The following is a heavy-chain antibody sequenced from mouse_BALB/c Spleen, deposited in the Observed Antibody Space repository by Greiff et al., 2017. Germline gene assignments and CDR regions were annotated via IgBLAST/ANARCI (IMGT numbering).Heavy chain of an antibody. CDR2: ISSGGSYT. D-gene: IGHD2-13*01. Sequence: EVHLVESGGDLVKPGGSLKLSCAASGFTFSSYGMSWVRQTPDKRLEWVATISSGGSYTYYPDSVKGRFTISRDNAKNTLYLQMSSLKSEDTAMYYCARHSDSFAYWGQGTLVTVSA. J-gene: IGHJ3*01. V-gene: IGHV5-6*01. CDR3: ARHSDSFAY. CDR1: GFTFSSYG.